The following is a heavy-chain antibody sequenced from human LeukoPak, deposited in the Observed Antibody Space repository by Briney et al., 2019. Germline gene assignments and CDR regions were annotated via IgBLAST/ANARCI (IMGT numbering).Heavy chain of an antibody. CDR3: ARLNPRDSYGYRNDAFDI. D-gene: IGHD5-18*01. V-gene: IGHV4-59*08. CDR2: IYYSGST. CDR1: GGSISSYY. J-gene: IGHJ3*02. Sequence: SETLSLTCTVSGGSISSYYWSWIRQPPGKGLEWIGYIYYSGSTNYNPSLKSRVTISVDTSKNQFSLKLSSVTAADTAVYYCARLNPRDSYGYRNDAFDIWGQGTMVTVSS.